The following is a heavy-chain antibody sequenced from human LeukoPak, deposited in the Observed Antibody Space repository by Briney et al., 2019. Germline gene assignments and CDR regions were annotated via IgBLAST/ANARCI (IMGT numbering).Heavy chain of an antibody. V-gene: IGHV1-2*06. D-gene: IGHD3-10*01. CDR2: INPNSGGP. CDR3: ARGRDHFDY. CDR1: GYSFTGYY. J-gene: IGHJ4*02. Sequence: ASVKVSCKASGYSFTGYYIHWVRQAPGQGLEWMGRINPNSGGPNYAQKFQGRVTMTRDTSISTAYMELSGLRSDDTAMYYCARGRDHFDYWGQGTLVTVSS.